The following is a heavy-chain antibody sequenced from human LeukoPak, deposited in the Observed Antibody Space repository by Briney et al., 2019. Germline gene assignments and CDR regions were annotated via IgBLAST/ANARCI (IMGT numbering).Heavy chain of an antibody. V-gene: IGHV1-69*13. CDR1: GDTFSSYA. J-gene: IGHJ4*02. CDR3: ARAYGYDSSGSLDY. Sequence: SVKVSCKASGDTFSSYAISWVRQAPGQGLEWMGGIIPIFGTANYAQKFQGRVTITANESTSTAYMELSSLRSEDTAVYYCARAYGYDSSGSLDYWGQGTLVTVSS. D-gene: IGHD3-22*01. CDR2: IIPIFGTA.